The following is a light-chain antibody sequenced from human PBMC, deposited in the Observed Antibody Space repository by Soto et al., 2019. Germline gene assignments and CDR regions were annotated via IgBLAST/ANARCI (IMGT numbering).Light chain of an antibody. CDR1: SSNIGAGYD. CDR2: SNN. V-gene: IGLV1-40*01. Sequence: QSVLTQPPSVSGAPGQRVTISCTGSSSNIGAGYDVHWYQRLPGTAPKVLIYSNNNRPSGVPDRFSGSKSGTSASLAITGLQAEDEADDSCQSYDSSLSGSYVFGTGTKLTVL. J-gene: IGLJ1*01. CDR3: QSYDSSLSGSYV.